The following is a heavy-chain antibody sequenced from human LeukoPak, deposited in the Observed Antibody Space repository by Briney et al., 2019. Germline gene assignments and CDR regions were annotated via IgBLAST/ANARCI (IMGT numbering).Heavy chain of an antibody. Sequence: GGSLRLSCAASGFTSSSYSMNWVRQAPGKGLEWVSYISSSSSTIYYADSVKGRFTISRDNAKNSLYLQMNSLRAEDTAVYYCARDFRGDAFDYWGQGTLVTVSS. CDR1: GFTSSSYS. V-gene: IGHV3-48*04. CDR2: ISSSSSTI. CDR3: ARDFRGDAFDY. D-gene: IGHD4-17*01. J-gene: IGHJ4*02.